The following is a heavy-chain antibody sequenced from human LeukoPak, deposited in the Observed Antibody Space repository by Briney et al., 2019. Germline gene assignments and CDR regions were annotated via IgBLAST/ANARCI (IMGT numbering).Heavy chain of an antibody. CDR2: IYYSGST. CDR3: TRRLPRYYDSSGYFAAFDI. D-gene: IGHD3-22*01. J-gene: IGHJ3*02. Sequence: SETLSLTCTVSGGSISSYYWSWIRQPPGKGLEWIGYIYYSGSTNYNPSLKSRVTISVDTSKNQLSLKLTSATAADTAVYYCTRRLPRYYDSSGYFAAFDIWGQGTMVTVSS. CDR1: GGSISSYY. V-gene: IGHV4-59*01.